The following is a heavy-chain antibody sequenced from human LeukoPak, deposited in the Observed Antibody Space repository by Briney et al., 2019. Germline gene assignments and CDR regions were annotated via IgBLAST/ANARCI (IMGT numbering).Heavy chain of an antibody. V-gene: IGHV3-21*01. J-gene: IGHJ5*02. CDR1: GFTFSSYS. D-gene: IGHD2-2*01. CDR3: ARGAYIVVVPAAKKPPLGFDP. CDR2: IIISSSYI. Sequence: GGSLRLSCAASGFTFSSYSMNWVREAPGKGLEWVSSIIISSSYIYYADSVKGRFTISRDNAKNSLYLQMNSLRAEDTAVYYCARGAYIVVVPAAKKPPLGFDPWGQGTLVTVSS.